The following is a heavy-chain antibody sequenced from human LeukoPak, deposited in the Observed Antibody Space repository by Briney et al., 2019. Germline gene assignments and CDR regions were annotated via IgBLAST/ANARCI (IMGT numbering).Heavy chain of an antibody. D-gene: IGHD2-21*02. CDR3: VREDTPATANY. J-gene: IGHJ4*02. CDR2: TSGSGGST. V-gene: IGHV3-23*01. CDR1: GFTFSSFA. Sequence: GGSLRLSCAASGFTFSSFAMSWVRQAPGKGLEWVSATSGSGGSTYYADSVEGRFTISRDNSKNTLYLQMSSLRAEDTAVYYCVREDTPATANYWGQGTLVTISS.